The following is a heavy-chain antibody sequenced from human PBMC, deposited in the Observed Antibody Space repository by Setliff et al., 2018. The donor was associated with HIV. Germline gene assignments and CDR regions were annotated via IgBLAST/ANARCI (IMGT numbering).Heavy chain of an antibody. Sequence: PSETLSLTCTVSGGSISNYYWSWIRQPPGKGLEWIGYVYYSGGTQYNPSLKSRVTISADTSKNQFSLKLNSVTAADTAVYFCARARYGTSFDPWGQGTLVT. J-gene: IGHJ5*02. CDR3: ARARYGTSFDP. D-gene: IGHD3-9*01. CDR2: VYYSGGT. CDR1: GGSISNYY. V-gene: IGHV4-59*01.